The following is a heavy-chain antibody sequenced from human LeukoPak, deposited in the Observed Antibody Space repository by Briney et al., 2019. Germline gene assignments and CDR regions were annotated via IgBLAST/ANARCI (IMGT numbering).Heavy chain of an antibody. Sequence: ASVKVSCKASGYTFTGYYMHWVRQAPGQGLEWMGWINPNSGGTNYAQKFQGRVTMTRDTSISTAYMELSRLRSDDTAVYYCATGLPPSRLGAPDYWGQGTLVTVSS. D-gene: IGHD1-26*01. CDR1: GYTFTGYY. CDR3: ATGLPPSRLGAPDY. CDR2: INPNSGGT. V-gene: IGHV1-2*02. J-gene: IGHJ4*02.